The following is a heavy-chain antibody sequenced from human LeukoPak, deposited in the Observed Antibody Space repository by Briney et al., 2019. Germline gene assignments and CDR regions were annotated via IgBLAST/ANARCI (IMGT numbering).Heavy chain of an antibody. D-gene: IGHD3-22*01. CDR2: IYYSGST. Sequence: PSETLSLTCTVPGGSISSYYWSWIQQPPGKGLEWIGYIYYSGSTNYNPSLKSRVTMSVDTSKTQFSLKLSSVTAADTAVYYCAACTAITVIVDDWYFDLWGRGTLVTVSS. CDR1: GGSISSYY. V-gene: IGHV4-59*01. J-gene: IGHJ2*01. CDR3: AACTAITVIVDDWYFDL.